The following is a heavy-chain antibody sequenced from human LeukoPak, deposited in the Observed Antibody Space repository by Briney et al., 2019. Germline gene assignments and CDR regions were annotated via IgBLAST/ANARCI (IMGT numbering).Heavy chain of an antibody. CDR1: GFTFSSYS. CDR3: ARDPPGYSYGYVVDYFDY. J-gene: IGHJ4*02. CDR2: ISSSSSYI. V-gene: IGHV3-21*01. Sequence: PGGSLLLSCAASGFTFSSYSMNWVRQAPGKGLEWVSSISSSSSYIYYADSVKGRFTISRANAKNSLYLQMNSLRAEDTAVYYCARDPPGYSYGYVVDYFDYWGQGTLVTVSS. D-gene: IGHD5-18*01.